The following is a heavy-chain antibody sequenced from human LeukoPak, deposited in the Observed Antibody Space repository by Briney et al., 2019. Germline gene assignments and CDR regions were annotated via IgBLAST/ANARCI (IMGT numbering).Heavy chain of an antibody. CDR3: AKGPPLRWFGERSSNGMDV. J-gene: IGHJ6*02. V-gene: IGHV3-23*01. D-gene: IGHD3-10*01. Sequence: PGGSLRLSCAASGYTVSSNYMSWVRQPPGRGLEGVLTISGSSGSTYYTDSVKGRFTISRDNSKNTLYLQMNSLRAEDTAVYYCAKGPPLRWFGERSSNGMDVWGQGTTVTVSS. CDR1: GYTVSSNY. CDR2: ISGSSGST.